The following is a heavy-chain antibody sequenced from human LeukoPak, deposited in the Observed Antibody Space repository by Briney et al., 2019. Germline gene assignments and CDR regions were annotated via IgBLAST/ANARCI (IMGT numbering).Heavy chain of an antibody. J-gene: IGHJ6*02. CDR2: ISAYNGNT. D-gene: IGHD3-10*01. CDR1: GYTFTSYG. V-gene: IGHV1-18*01. Sequence: GASVMVSCKASGYTFTSYGISWVRQAPGQGLEWMGWISAYNGNTNYAQKLQGRVTMTTDTSTSTAYMELRSLRSDDTAVYYCAREGSAITMVRGVTPYYYYGMDVWGQGTTVTVSS. CDR3: AREGSAITMVRGVTPYYYYGMDV.